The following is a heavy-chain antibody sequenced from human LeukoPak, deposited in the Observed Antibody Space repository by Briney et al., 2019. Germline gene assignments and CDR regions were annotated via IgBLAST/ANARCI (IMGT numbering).Heavy chain of an antibody. J-gene: IGHJ5*02. CDR3: ARDRGAYCSSTSCYVDWFDP. D-gene: IGHD2-2*01. CDR2: INPSGGST. CDR1: GYTFTSYY. V-gene: IGHV1-46*01. Sequence: ASVKVSCKASGYTFTSYYMHWVRQAPGQGLEWMGIINPSGGSTSYAQKFQGRVTMTRDTSTSTVYMELSSLRSEGTAVYYCARDRGAYCSSTSCYVDWFDPWGQGTLVTVSS.